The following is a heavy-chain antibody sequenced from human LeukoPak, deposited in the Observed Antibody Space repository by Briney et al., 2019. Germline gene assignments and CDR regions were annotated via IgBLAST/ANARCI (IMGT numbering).Heavy chain of an antibody. CDR1: GGSISGYY. D-gene: IGHD6-19*01. Sequence: PSETLSLTCTVSGGSISGYYWSWIRQPPGKGLEWIGSIYYSGSTYYNPSLKSRVTISVDTSKNQFSLKLSSVTAADTAVYYCARRPGDSSGWFPGDYWGQGTLVTVSS. CDR2: IYYSGST. V-gene: IGHV4-39*01. CDR3: ARRPGDSSGWFPGDY. J-gene: IGHJ4*02.